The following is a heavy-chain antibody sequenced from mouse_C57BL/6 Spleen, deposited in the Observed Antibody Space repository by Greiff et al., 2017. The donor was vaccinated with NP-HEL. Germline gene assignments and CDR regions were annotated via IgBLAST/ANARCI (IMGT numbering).Heavy chain of an antibody. D-gene: IGHD1-1*01. CDR3: ARDLLLRYYFDY. Sequence: QVQLQQSGPELVKPGASVKISCKASGYAFSSSWMNWVKQRPGKGLEWIGRIYPGDGDTNYNGKFKGKATLTADKSSSTAYMQLSSLTSEDSAVYFWARDLLLRYYFDYWGQGTTLTVSS. CDR1: GYAFSSSW. J-gene: IGHJ2*01. CDR2: IYPGDGDT. V-gene: IGHV1-82*01.